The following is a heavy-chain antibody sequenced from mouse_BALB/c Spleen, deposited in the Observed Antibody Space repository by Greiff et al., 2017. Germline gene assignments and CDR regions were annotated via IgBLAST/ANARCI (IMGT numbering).Heavy chain of an antibody. D-gene: IGHD1-1*01. CDR1: GYSITSDYA. Sequence: VQLKESGPGLVKPSQSLSLTCTVTGYSITSDYAWNWIRQFPGNKLEWMGYISYSGSTSYNPSLKSRISITRDTSKNQFFLQLNSVTTEDTATYYCARENYYGSPAWFAYWGQGTLVTVSA. V-gene: IGHV3-2*02. CDR3: ARENYYGSPAWFAY. CDR2: ISYSGST. J-gene: IGHJ3*01.